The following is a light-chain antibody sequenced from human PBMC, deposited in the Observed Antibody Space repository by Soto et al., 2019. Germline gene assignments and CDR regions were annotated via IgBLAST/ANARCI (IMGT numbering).Light chain of an antibody. CDR2: DAS. CDR1: QSISSW. Sequence: DIEVTQYTSTLSASVGDRVTITCRASQSISSWLAWYQQKPGKAPKLLIYDASSLESGVPSRFSGSGSGTEFTLTISSLQPDDFATYYCQQYNSYSLTFGGGTKVDI. V-gene: IGKV1-5*01. J-gene: IGKJ4*01. CDR3: QQYNSYSLT.